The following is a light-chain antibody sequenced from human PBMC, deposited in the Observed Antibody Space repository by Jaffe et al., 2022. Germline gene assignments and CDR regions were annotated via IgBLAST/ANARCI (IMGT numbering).Light chain of an antibody. Sequence: QSVLTQPPSVSAAPGQKVTISCSGSSSNIGNNYVSWYQQLPGTAPKLLIYENNKRPSGIPDRFSGSKSGTSATLGITGLQTGDEADYYCGTWDDNLNGGGVFGGGTKLTVL. CDR1: SSNIGNNY. V-gene: IGLV1-51*02. CDR2: ENN. CDR3: GTWDDNLNGGGV. J-gene: IGLJ3*02.